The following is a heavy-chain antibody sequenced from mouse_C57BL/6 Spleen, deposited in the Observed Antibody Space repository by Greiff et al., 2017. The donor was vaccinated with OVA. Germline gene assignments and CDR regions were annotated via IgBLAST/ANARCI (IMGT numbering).Heavy chain of an antibody. J-gene: IGHJ1*03. D-gene: IGHD1-1*01. CDR2: INYDGSST. CDR3: ARAVDWYFDV. Sequence: EVQRVESEGGLVQPGSSMKLSCTASGFTFSDYYMAWVRQVPEKGLEWVANINYDGSSTYYLDSLKSRFIISRDNAKNILYLQMSSLKSEDTATYYCARAVDWYFDVWGTGTTVTVSS. V-gene: IGHV5-16*01. CDR1: GFTFSDYY.